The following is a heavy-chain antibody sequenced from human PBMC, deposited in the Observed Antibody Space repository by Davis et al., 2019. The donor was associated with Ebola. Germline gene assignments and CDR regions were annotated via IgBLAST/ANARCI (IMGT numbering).Heavy chain of an antibody. D-gene: IGHD6-13*01. Sequence: ASVKVSCKASGYTFTSYGISWVRQAPGQGLEWMGWISAYNGNTNYAQKLQGRVTMTTDTSTSTAYMELRSLRSDDTAVYYCARGVRGQQLVPYYYYGMDVWGQGTTVTVSS. CDR2: ISAYNGNT. J-gene: IGHJ6*02. V-gene: IGHV1-18*04. CDR1: GYTFTSYG. CDR3: ARGVRGQQLVPYYYYGMDV.